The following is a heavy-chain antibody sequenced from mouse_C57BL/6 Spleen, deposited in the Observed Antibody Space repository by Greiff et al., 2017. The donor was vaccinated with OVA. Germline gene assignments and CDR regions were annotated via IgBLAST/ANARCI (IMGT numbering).Heavy chain of an antibody. Sequence: QVQLKQSGPGLVQPSQSLSITCTVSGFSLTSYGVHWVRQSPGKGLEWLGVIWSGGSTDYNAAFISRLSISKDNSKSQVFFKMNSLQADDTAIYYCARNPTIVTTLYYYAMDYWGQGTSVTVSS. V-gene: IGHV2-2*01. CDR1: GFSLTSYG. D-gene: IGHD2-5*01. J-gene: IGHJ4*01. CDR2: IWSGGST. CDR3: ARNPTIVTTLYYYAMDY.